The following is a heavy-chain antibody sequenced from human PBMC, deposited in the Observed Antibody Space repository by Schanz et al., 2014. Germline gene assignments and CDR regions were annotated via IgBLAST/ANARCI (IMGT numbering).Heavy chain of an antibody. CDR2: LSGSGGST. CDR1: GFTFRDYY. V-gene: IGHV3-23*04. D-gene: IGHD1-1*01. CDR3: ARGTDWNLHY. J-gene: IGHJ4*02. Sequence: EGQLAESGGGLVQPGGSLRLSCAASGFTFRDYYMSWIRQAPGKGLEWVSALSGSGGSTYYADSVKGRFTISRDNSKNTLYLQMNSLRAGDTAVYYCARGTDWNLHYWGQGALVTVSS.